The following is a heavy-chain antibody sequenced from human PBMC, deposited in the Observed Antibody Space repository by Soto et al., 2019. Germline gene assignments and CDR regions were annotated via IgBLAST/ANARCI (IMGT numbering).Heavy chain of an antibody. Sequence: PGESLKISCKGSGYSFTSYWISWVRQMPGKGLEWMGRIDPSDSYTNYSPSFQGHVTISADKSISTAYLQWSSLKASDTAMYYCASTPTTDCSSTSCYYYWGQGTLVTVSS. CDR2: IDPSDSYT. CDR3: ASTPTTDCSSTSCYYY. CDR1: GYSFTSYW. J-gene: IGHJ4*02. D-gene: IGHD2-2*01. V-gene: IGHV5-10-1*01.